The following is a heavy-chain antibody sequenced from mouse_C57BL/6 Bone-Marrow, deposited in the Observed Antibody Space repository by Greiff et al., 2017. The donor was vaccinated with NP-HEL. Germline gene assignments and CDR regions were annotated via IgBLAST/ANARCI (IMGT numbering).Heavy chain of an antibody. CDR3: ARRHYYGSSYVSPYWYFDV. J-gene: IGHJ1*03. CDR2: IDPSDSYT. V-gene: IGHV1-69*01. CDR1: GYTFTSYW. D-gene: IGHD1-1*01. Sequence: QVQLQQPGAELVMPGASVKLSCKASGYTFTSYWMHWVKQRPGQGLEWIGEIDPSDSYTNYNQKFKGKSTLTVDKSSSPAYMQLSSLTSEDSAVYYCARRHYYGSSYVSPYWYFDVWGTGTTVTVSS.